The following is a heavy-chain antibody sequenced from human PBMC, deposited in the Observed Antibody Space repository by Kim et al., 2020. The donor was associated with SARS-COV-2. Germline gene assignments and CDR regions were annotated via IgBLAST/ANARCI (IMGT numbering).Heavy chain of an antibody. J-gene: IGHJ5*02. Sequence: SETLSLTCTVSGGSISSSSYYWGWIRQPPGKGLEWIGSIYYSGSTYYNPSLKSRVTISVDTSKNQFSLKLSSVTAADTAVYYCARRRSITMVRGVITITQANWFDPWGQGTLVTVSS. D-gene: IGHD3-10*01. V-gene: IGHV4-39*01. CDR1: GGSISSSSYY. CDR2: IYYSGST. CDR3: ARRRSITMVRGVITITQANWFDP.